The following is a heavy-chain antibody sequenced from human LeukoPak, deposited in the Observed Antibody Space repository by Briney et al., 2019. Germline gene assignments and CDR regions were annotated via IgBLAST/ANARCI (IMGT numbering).Heavy chain of an antibody. CDR3: ASLYYYDSSGYYADQGWFDP. D-gene: IGHD3-22*01. CDR1: GGTFSSYA. Sequence: SVKVSCKSSGGTFSSYAISWVRQAPGQGLEWMGRIFPILGIANYAQKFQGRVTITADKSTSTAYMELSSLRSEDTAVYYCASLYYYDSSGYYADQGWFDPWGQGTLVTVSS. V-gene: IGHV1-69*04. CDR2: IFPILGIA. J-gene: IGHJ5*02.